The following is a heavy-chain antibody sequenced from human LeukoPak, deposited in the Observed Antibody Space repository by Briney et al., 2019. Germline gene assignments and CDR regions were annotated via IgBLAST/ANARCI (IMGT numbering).Heavy chain of an antibody. CDR2: ISAYNGNT. Sequence: ASVKVSCKASGYTFSNYGIIWVRQAPGQGLEWMGCISAYNGNTNYAQKLQGRVTVTTDTSTSTAYMELRRLRSDDTAVYYCARVGLANYYYYYMDVWGKGTTVTISS. CDR1: GYTFSNYG. D-gene: IGHD6-19*01. J-gene: IGHJ6*03. CDR3: ARVGLANYYYYYMDV. V-gene: IGHV1-18*01.